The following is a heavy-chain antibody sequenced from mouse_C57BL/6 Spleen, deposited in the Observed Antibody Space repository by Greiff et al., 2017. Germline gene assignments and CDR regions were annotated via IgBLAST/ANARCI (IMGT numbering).Heavy chain of an antibody. CDR3: ASEEDYAMDY. J-gene: IGHJ4*01. CDR2: INYDGSST. CDR1: GFTFSDYY. V-gene: IGHV5-16*01. Sequence: EVKLVESEGGLVQPGSSMKLSCTASGFTFSDYYMAWVRQVPEKGLEWVANINYDGSSTYYLDTLKSRFIISRDNAKNILYLQMSSLKAEDTSTYYCASEEDYAMDYWGQGTSVTVSS.